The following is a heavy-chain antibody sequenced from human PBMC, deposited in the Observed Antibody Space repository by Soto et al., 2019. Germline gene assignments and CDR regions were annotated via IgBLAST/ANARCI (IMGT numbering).Heavy chain of an antibody. J-gene: IGHJ4*02. CDR3: ARGYSGNYLSLDH. Sequence: QVQLQESGPGLVKPSQTLSLTCTVSGGSISSDGYYWNWIRQHPGRDLEWIGYIYYSGSTHYNPSLKSRVTISGDTSKNQFSLMLSSVSAADTAVYFCARGYSGNYLSLDHSGQGRLVTVSS. CDR1: GGSISSDGYY. V-gene: IGHV4-31*03. D-gene: IGHD1-26*01. CDR2: IYYSGST.